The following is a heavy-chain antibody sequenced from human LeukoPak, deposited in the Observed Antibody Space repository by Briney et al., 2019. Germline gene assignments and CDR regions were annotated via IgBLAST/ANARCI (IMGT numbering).Heavy chain of an antibody. D-gene: IGHD6-19*01. CDR1: GFTFSSYS. CDR2: ISSSSNYI. V-gene: IGHV3-21*01. Sequence: GGSLRLSCAASGFTFSSYSMNWVRQAPGKGLEWVSSISSSSNYIHYADSVKGRFTISRDNAKNSLYLQMNSLRAEDTAVYYCARDPSSGWYLIGWFDPWGQGTLVTVSS. J-gene: IGHJ5*02. CDR3: ARDPSSGWYLIGWFDP.